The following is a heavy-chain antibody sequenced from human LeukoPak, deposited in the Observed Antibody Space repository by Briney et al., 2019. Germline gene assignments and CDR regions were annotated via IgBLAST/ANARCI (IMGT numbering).Heavy chain of an antibody. CDR3: AKSRPGGNSAFGV. Sequence: GGSQRLSCAASGFTFSSFPMSWVRQAPGKGLEWVSAISGSGFTTNHADSVKGRFTISRDNSNNTLNLQMNSLRAEDTAIYYCAKSRPGGNSAFGVWGQGTMVTVS. V-gene: IGHV3-23*01. CDR1: GFTFSSFP. D-gene: IGHD4-23*01. CDR2: ISGSGFTT. J-gene: IGHJ3*01.